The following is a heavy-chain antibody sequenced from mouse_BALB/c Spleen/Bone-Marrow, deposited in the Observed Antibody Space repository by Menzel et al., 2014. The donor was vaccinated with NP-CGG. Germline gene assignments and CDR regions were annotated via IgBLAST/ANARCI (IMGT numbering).Heavy chain of an antibody. CDR1: GYTFTNYW. Sequence: QVQLKESWAELGRPGGSVKLSCKGFGYTFTNYWVNWGEQRPGQSLEWIGNIYPSDSYTNYNQKFKDKATLTVDKSSSTAYMQLSSPTSEDSAVYYCTRDGSPFAYWGQGTLVTVSA. CDR2: IYPSDSYT. D-gene: IGHD2-3*01. J-gene: IGHJ3*01. V-gene: IGHV1-69*02. CDR3: TRDGSPFAY.